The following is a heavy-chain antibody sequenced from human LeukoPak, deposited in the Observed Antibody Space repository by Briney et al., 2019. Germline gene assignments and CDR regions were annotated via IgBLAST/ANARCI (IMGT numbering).Heavy chain of an antibody. J-gene: IGHJ4*02. CDR1: GFIFSSYE. V-gene: IGHV3-48*03. Sequence: GGSLRLSCATSGFIFSSYEMAWVRQAPGMGLEFVSYVSNSGSPMIYGDAVKGRFTISRDNSKDSVYLQVDSLRAEDTALYFCAGGTQYGGSYVHWGQGTLVTVSS. D-gene: IGHD1-26*01. CDR2: VSNSGSPM. CDR3: AGGTQYGGSYVH.